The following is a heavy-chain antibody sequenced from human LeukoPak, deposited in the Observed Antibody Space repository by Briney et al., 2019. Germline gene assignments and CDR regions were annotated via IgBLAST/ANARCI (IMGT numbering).Heavy chain of an antibody. D-gene: IGHD2-2*01. Sequence: GASVKVSCKASGYTFTSYYMHWVRQAPGQGLEWMGIINPSGGSTSYAQKFQGRVTMTRDTSTSTVYMELSSLRSEDTAVYYCATREADIVVVPAATYGGVDYGMDVWGQGTTVTVSS. J-gene: IGHJ6*02. CDR1: GYTFTSYY. CDR3: ATREADIVVVPAATYGGVDYGMDV. V-gene: IGHV1-46*01. CDR2: INPSGGST.